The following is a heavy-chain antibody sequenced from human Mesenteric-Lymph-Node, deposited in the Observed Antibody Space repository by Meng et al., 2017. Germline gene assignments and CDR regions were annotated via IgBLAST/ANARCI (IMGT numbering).Heavy chain of an antibody. Sequence: LQVPGHGLVKPSPTLSLPCTVSGGSISSSNYYWSWIRQPPGKGLEWIGYIYYTGSTYYNPSLKSRVTISMDTSKNQFSLRLSSVTAADTAVYYCARNYYFDYWGQGTLVTVSS. J-gene: IGHJ4*02. V-gene: IGHV4-30-4*01. CDR1: GGSISSSNYY. CDR3: ARNYYFDY. CDR2: IYYTGST.